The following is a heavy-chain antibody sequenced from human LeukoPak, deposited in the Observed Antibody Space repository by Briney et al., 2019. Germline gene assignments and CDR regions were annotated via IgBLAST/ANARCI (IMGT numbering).Heavy chain of an antibody. Sequence: PGGSLRLSCAASGFTFDDYAMHWVRQAPGKGLEWVSAISGSGGSTYYADSVKGRLTISRDNSKNTLYLQMNSLRAEDTAVYYCAKNPYSSSWPNYYYYMDVWGKGTTVTVSS. CDR1: GFTFDDYA. V-gene: IGHV3-23*01. D-gene: IGHD6-13*01. CDR2: ISGSGGST. CDR3: AKNPYSSSWPNYYYYMDV. J-gene: IGHJ6*03.